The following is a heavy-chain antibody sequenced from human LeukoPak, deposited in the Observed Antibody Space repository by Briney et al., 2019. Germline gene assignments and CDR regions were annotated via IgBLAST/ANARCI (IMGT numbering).Heavy chain of an antibody. D-gene: IGHD5-24*01. CDR1: GYTFTGYY. V-gene: IGHV1-2*02. Sequence: ASVKVSCKASGYTFTGYYMHWARQAPGQGLEWMGWINPNSGGTNYAQKFQGRVTMTRDTSISTAYMELSRLRSDDTAVYYCARDWRRKIATIPDYWGQGTLVTVSS. CDR3: ARDWRRKIATIPDY. J-gene: IGHJ4*02. CDR2: INPNSGGT.